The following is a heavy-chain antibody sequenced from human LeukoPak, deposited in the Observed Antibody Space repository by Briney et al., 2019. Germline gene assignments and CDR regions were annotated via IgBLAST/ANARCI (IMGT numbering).Heavy chain of an antibody. CDR3: ARGNPYYYDSSGYYPEYYFDY. CDR1: GLSVSSNF. V-gene: IGHV3-53*01. D-gene: IGHD3-22*01. J-gene: IGHJ4*02. Sequence: GGSLRLSCAATGLSVSSNFMSWVRQAPGKGLEWVSVIYGGGSTYYADSVKGRFTISRDTPKNTLYLQMNSLRVEDTAVYYCARGNPYYYDSSGYYPEYYFDYWGQGTLVTVSS. CDR2: IYGGGST.